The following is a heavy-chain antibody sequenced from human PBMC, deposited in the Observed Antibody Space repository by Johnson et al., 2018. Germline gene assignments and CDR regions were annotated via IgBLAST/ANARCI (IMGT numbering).Heavy chain of an antibody. CDR3: PDVHVATHGWDY. Sequence: LVQSGGGVVQPGTSLRLSCAASGFTFSHYAMHWVRQAPGKGLEWVAVISYDGRNKYYADSVKGQFTISRDNSKNTLYLQMNSLRGDDDRGPFAPDVHVATHGWDY. CDR2: ISYDGRNK. V-gene: IGHV3-30*04. D-gene: IGHD6-19*01. CDR1: GFTFSHYA. J-gene: IGHJ6*01.